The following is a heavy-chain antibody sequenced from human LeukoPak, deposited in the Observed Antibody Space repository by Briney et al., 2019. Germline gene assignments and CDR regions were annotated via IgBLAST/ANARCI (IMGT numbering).Heavy chain of an antibody. Sequence: PGGSLRLSCAASGFTLSSYAMSWVRQAPGKGLEWVSAISGSGGSTYYADSVKGRFTISRDNSKNTLYLQMNSLRAEDTAVYYCAKDVEGRYYDSSGQGGQGTLVTVSS. CDR1: GFTLSSYA. D-gene: IGHD3-22*01. CDR3: AKDVEGRYYDSSGQ. CDR2: ISGSGGST. J-gene: IGHJ4*02. V-gene: IGHV3-23*01.